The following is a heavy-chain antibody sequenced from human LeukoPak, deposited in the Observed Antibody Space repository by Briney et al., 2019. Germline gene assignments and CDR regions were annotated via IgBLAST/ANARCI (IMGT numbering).Heavy chain of an antibody. CDR1: GFTFSGYE. Sequence: GGSLRLSCAASGFTFSGYEMNWVRQAPGKGLEWVSYISSSGSTIYYADSVKGRFTVSRDNAKNPLYLQMNSLRAEDTAVYYCARDPGYCSSTSCYKFFDYWGQGTLVTVSS. CDR3: ARDPGYCSSTSCYKFFDY. D-gene: IGHD2-2*02. CDR2: ISSSGSTI. J-gene: IGHJ4*02. V-gene: IGHV3-48*03.